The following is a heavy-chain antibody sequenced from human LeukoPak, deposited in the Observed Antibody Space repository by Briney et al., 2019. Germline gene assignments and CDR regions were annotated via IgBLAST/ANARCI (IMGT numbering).Heavy chain of an antibody. D-gene: IGHD3-10*01. J-gene: IGHJ6*02. CDR3: ARPTGSSRYYYGMDV. V-gene: IGHV1-69*05. CDR1: GGTFSSYA. Sequence: GASVKVSCKASGGTFSSYAISWVRQAPRQGLEWMGGIIPIFGTANYAQKFQGRVTITTDESTSTAYMELSSLRSEDTAVYYCARPTGSSRYYYGMDVWGQGTTVTVSS. CDR2: IIPIFGTA.